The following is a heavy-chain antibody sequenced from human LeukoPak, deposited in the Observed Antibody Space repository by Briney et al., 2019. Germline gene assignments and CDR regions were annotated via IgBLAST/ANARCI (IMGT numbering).Heavy chain of an antibody. CDR2: IYSGGTT. J-gene: IGHJ3*02. CDR3: ARGGSYLSAFDI. CDR1: GFTVSSNH. V-gene: IGHV3-53*01. D-gene: IGHD1-26*01. Sequence: GGSLRLSCAVSGFTVSSNHLIWVRQAPGKGLEWVSVIYSGGTTYYADSVKGRFTISRDNSKNTLYLQMNSLRAEDTAVYYCARGGSYLSAFDIWGQGTMVTVSS.